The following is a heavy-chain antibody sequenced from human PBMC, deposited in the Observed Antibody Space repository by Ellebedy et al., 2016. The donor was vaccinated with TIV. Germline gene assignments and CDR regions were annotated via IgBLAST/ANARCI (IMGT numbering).Heavy chain of an antibody. D-gene: IGHD3-10*01. CDR3: AREKRDYYYGSGSYLVIDY. V-gene: IGHV4-59*12. CDR2: IYYSGST. CDR1: GGSISSYY. J-gene: IGHJ4*02. Sequence: MPSETLSLTCTVSGGSISSYYWSWIRQPPGKGLEWIGYIYYSGSTNYNPSLKSRVTISVDTSKNQFSLKLSSVTAAETAVYYCAREKRDYYYGSGSYLVIDYWGQGTLVTVSS.